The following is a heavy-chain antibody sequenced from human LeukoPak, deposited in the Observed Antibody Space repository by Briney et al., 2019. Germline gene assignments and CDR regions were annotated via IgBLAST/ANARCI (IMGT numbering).Heavy chain of an antibody. CDR2: IYYTGST. V-gene: IGHV4-61*01. CDR3: ARRRGGSSHQKYDFDY. Sequence: SENLSLTCTVSGGSVSSGTFYWSWIRQPPGKGLEWIGNIYYTGSTNYSPSLKNRVTISVATFRNQFSLKLKSVTAADTAVYYCARRRGGSSHQKYDFDYWGQGALVT. CDR1: GGSVSSGTFY. J-gene: IGHJ4*02. D-gene: IGHD1-26*01.